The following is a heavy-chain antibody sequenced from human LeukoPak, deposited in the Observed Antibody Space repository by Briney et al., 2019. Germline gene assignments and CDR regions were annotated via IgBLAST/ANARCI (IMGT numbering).Heavy chain of an antibody. CDR1: GGTFTSFA. Sequence: SVKVSCKASGGTFTSFAFSGVRQALEQGFEWMGGIIPIFGTANYAQKLQGRVTITADESTSTAYMELSSLRSEHTAVYYCARDPGDYDFWSAEPLNWFDPWGQGTLVTVSS. CDR3: ARDPGDYDFWSAEPLNWFDP. J-gene: IGHJ5*02. CDR2: IIPIFGTA. D-gene: IGHD3-3*01. V-gene: IGHV1-69*01.